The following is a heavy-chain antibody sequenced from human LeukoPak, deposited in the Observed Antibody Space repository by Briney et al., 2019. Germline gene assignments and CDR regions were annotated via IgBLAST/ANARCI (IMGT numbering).Heavy chain of an antibody. CDR3: AKDLSLRSSDWYPGFDY. Sequence: GGSLRLSCAASGFTFSSFSMNWVRQAPGKGLEWVSYIRSGGTNTDYTGSVKGRFTISRDNAKNSLYLQMNSLRAEDTAVYYCAKDLSLRSSDWYPGFDYWGQGTLVTVSS. V-gene: IGHV3-48*04. J-gene: IGHJ4*02. CDR1: GFTFSSFS. D-gene: IGHD6-19*01. CDR2: IRSGGTNT.